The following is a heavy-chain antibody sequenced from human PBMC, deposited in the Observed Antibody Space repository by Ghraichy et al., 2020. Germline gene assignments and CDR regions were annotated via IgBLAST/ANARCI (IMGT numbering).Heavy chain of an antibody. Sequence: GGSLRLSCAASGFTFSSYSMNWVRQAPGKGLEWVSCISSSSSTIYYADSVKGRFTISRDNAKNSLYLQMNSLRDEETDVYYCARDQAVAIAAADPVDYWGQGTLVTVSS. V-gene: IGHV3-48*02. J-gene: IGHJ4*02. CDR2: ISSSSSTI. CDR1: GFTFSSYS. CDR3: ARDQAVAIAAADPVDY. D-gene: IGHD6-13*01.